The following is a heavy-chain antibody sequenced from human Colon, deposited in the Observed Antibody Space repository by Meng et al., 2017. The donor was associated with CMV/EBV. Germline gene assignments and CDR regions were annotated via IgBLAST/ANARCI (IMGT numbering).Heavy chain of an antibody. CDR1: GDFVRSDA. V-gene: IGHV1-2*02. Sequence: ASVKVSCKASGDFVRSDAISWVRQAPGRGLEWMGWMNPNSGDTNYAQRFQDRVEMTRDTTVSTAYLDLTSLRSADTAVYYCATLSIYDSTISDFWGQGTLVTVSS. J-gene: IGHJ4*02. CDR2: MNPNSGDT. CDR3: ATLSIYDSTISDF. D-gene: IGHD5/OR15-5a*01.